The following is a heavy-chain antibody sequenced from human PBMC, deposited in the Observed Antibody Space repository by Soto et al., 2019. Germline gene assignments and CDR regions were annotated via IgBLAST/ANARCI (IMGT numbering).Heavy chain of an antibody. CDR2: IYYSGST. J-gene: IGHJ4*02. V-gene: IGHV4-61*01. CDR1: GGSVSSGSYY. D-gene: IGHD5-18*01. CDR3: ASANVDTAMGD. Sequence: PSETLSLTCTVSGGSVSSGSYYWSWIRQPPGKGLEWIGYIYYSGSTNYNPSLKSRVTISVDTSKNQFSLKLSSVTAADTAVYYCASANVDTAMGDWGQGTLVTVSS.